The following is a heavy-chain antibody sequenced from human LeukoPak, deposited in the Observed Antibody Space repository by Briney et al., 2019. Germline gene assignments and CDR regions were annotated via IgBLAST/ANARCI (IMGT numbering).Heavy chain of an antibody. CDR3: ARRSIVGATTGNWFDP. Sequence: SETLSLTCTVSGGSNSSSTYYWGWIRQPPGKGLEWIGSIYYSGTTYYNPSLKSRVTISVDTSKNQFSLKLSSVTAADTAVYYCARRSIVGATTGNWFDPWGQGTLVTVSS. V-gene: IGHV4-39*01. D-gene: IGHD1-26*01. CDR2: IYYSGTT. CDR1: GGSNSSSTYY. J-gene: IGHJ5*02.